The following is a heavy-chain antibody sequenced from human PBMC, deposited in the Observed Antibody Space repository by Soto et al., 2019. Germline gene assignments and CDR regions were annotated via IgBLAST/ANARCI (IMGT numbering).Heavy chain of an antibody. CDR2: IYYSGST. CDR1: GGSISSYY. J-gene: IGHJ6*03. Sequence: SETLSLTCTVSGGSISSYYWSWIRQPPGKGLEWIGYIYYSGSTNYNPSLKSRVTISVDTSKNQFSLKLSSVTAADTAVYYCARAIAARPYYYYYYMDVWGKGTTVTVSS. CDR3: ARAIAARPYYYYYYMDV. V-gene: IGHV4-59*01. D-gene: IGHD6-6*01.